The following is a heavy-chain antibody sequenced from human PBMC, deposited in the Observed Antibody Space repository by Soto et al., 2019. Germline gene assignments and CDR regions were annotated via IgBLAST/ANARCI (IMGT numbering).Heavy chain of an antibody. CDR3: AKDPKGTVRFNWFDP. CDR2: ISGGGSGT. J-gene: IGHJ5*02. V-gene: IGHV3-23*01. Sequence: EMQLSESGGGLVQPGGSLRLSCAASGFTFGSYAMSWVRQAPGKGLEWVSAISGGGSGTYYADSVKGRFTISRHNSKKTLFLQMNSLRVEDTAIYYWAKDPKGTVRFNWFDPWGQGTLVTVSS. CDR1: GFTFGSYA. D-gene: IGHD2-8*02.